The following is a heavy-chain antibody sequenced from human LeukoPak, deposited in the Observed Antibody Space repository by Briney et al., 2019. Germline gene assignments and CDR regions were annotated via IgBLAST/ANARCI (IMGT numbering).Heavy chain of an antibody. CDR3: AKTRGSGPFDY. D-gene: IGHD3-10*01. CDR1: GFAFSSYW. J-gene: IGHJ4*02. Sequence: GGSLRLSCAASGFAFSSYWMSWVRQAPGKGLEWVASIKQDGSEKYYVDSVKGRFTISRDNSKNTLYLQMNNLRAEDTAVYYCAKTRGSGPFDYWGQGTLVTVSS. V-gene: IGHV3-7*03. CDR2: IKQDGSEK.